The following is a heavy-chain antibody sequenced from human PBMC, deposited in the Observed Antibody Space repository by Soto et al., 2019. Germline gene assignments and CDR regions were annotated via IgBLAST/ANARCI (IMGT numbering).Heavy chain of an antibody. Sequence: EVQLVESGGGLVKPGGSLRVSCAASGFTFSDYSMNWVRQASGKGLEWVSSITRSSDYIFYADSVKGRFTISRDNAKNSLYLQMNSLRVEDTAVYYCAREGGSYYWFDSWGQGTLVTVSS. J-gene: IGHJ5*01. D-gene: IGHD1-26*01. V-gene: IGHV3-21*01. CDR1: GFTFSDYS. CDR3: AREGGSYYWFDS. CDR2: ITRSSDYI.